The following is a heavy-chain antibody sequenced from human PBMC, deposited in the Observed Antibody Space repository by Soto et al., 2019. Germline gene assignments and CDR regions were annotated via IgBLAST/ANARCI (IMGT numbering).Heavy chain of an antibody. V-gene: IGHV4-59*08. CDR3: ASMGYHYGSGSYPLDY. D-gene: IGHD3-10*01. Sequence: PSETLSLTCTVSGVSISSYYLTLVRPPPGKGLEWIGFMYNSGSTHYNPSLKSRVTISLDTSKNQFSLNLRSVTAADTAVYYCASMGYHYGSGSYPLDYWGQGTLVTVSS. CDR2: MYNSGST. CDR1: GVSISSYY. J-gene: IGHJ4*02.